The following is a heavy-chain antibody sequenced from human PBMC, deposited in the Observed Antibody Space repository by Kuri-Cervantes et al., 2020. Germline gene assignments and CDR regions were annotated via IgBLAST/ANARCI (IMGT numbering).Heavy chain of an antibody. J-gene: IGHJ6*02. CDR3: AKDDDYGDYEDYYYYGMDV. CDR1: GFTFRRFE. D-gene: IGHD4-17*01. Sequence: GESLKISCAASGFTFRRFEMNWVRQPPGKGLEWVSYISSSGSIIYYADSVKGRFTISRDNSKNTLYLQMNSLRAEDTAVYYCAKDDDYGDYEDYYYYGMDVWGQGTTVTVSS. V-gene: IGHV3-48*03. CDR2: ISSSGSII.